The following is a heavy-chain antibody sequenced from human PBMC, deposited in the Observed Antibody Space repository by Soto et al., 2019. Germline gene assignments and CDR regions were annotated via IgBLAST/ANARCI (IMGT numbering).Heavy chain of an antibody. CDR3: ARDRGYRSVSFGS. D-gene: IGHD5-18*01. CDR1: GGSSSDYY. Sequence: SETLSLTCAVLGGSSSDYYWNWIRQPPGKGLEWIGGINQDGSINYNPSLKSRGTISGDTSKNQISLRLTSVTAADTAMYYCARDRGYRSVSFGSWGQGGLVTVSS. V-gene: IGHV4-34*01. CDR2: INQDGSI. J-gene: IGHJ5*02.